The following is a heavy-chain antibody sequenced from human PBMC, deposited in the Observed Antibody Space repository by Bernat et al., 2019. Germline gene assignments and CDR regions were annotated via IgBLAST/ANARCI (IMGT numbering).Heavy chain of an antibody. J-gene: IGHJ6*02. Sequence: QVQLQQWGAGLLKPSETLSLTCAVYGGSFSGYYWSWIRQPPGKGLEWIGEINHSGSTNYNPSLKSRVTISVDTSKNQFSLTLSSVTAADTAVYYCARVPQGDPKIDYGSGSYYRYYYGMDVWGQGTTVTVSS. D-gene: IGHD3-10*01. CDR3: ARVPQGDPKIDYGSGSYYRYYYGMDV. CDR2: INHSGST. CDR1: GGSFSGYY. V-gene: IGHV4-34*01.